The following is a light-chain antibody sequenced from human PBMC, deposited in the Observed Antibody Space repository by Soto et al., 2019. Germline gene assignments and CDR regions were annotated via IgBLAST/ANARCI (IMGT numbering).Light chain of an antibody. Sequence: DIPMTQSPSSLSASVGDRVTFTCQASQDIRKYLNWYQQKPGKAPKLLIYDASNLETGVPSRFSGSGSGTEFSFTISSLQPEDTATYYCQQYDNALVRTFGGGTKVEIK. V-gene: IGKV1-33*01. CDR1: QDIRKY. CDR2: DAS. CDR3: QQYDNALVRT. J-gene: IGKJ4*01.